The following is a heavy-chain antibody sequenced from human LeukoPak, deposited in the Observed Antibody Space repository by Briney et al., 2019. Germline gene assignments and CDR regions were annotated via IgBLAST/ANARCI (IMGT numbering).Heavy chain of an antibody. CDR3: ARRDASGSYPLD. D-gene: IGHD3-10*01. CDR2: IYPSDSDT. CDR1: GYSFTNYW. V-gene: IGHV5-51*01. J-gene: IGHJ4*02. Sequence: GESLKISCKGSGYSFTNYWIDWVRQMPGKGLEWMGIIYPSDSDTRYSPSFQGQVTISADKSISTAYLQWSSLKASDTAMYHCARRDASGSYPLDRGQGTLVTVSS.